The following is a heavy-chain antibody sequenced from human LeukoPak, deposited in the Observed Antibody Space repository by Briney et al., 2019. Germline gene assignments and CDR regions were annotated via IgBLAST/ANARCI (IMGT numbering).Heavy chain of an antibody. CDR2: IYYSGST. Sequence: SETLSLTCTVSGGSISGSSYYWGWIRQPPGKGLEWIGSIYYSGSTYYNPSLKSRVTISVDTSKNQFSLKLSSVTAADTAVYYCARAPGTMVRGVINLTDYWGQGTLVTVSS. CDR1: GGSISGSSYY. CDR3: ARAPGTMVRGVINLTDY. J-gene: IGHJ4*02. D-gene: IGHD3-10*01. V-gene: IGHV4-39*01.